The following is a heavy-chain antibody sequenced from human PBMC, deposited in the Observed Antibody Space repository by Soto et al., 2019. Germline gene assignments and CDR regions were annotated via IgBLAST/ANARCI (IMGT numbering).Heavy chain of an antibody. CDR2: ISAYNGNT. J-gene: IGHJ6*02. CDR1: GYTFTSYG. V-gene: IGHV1-18*01. D-gene: IGHD6-19*01. Sequence: ASVKVSCKASGYTFTSYGISCVRQAPGQGLEWMGWISAYNGNTNYAQKLQGRVTMTTDTSTSTAYMELRSLRSDDTAVYYCARSVAEPHYYYYGMDVWGQGTTVTVSS. CDR3: ARSVAEPHYYYYGMDV.